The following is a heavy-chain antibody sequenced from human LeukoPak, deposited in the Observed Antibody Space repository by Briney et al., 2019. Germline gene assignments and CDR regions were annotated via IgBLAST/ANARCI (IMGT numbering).Heavy chain of an antibody. D-gene: IGHD6-13*01. CDR2: FDPEDGET. CDR3: ARTYSSSGSYCAS. J-gene: IGHJ4*02. V-gene: IGHV1-24*01. Sequence: ASVKVSCKVSGYTLTELSMHWVRQAPGKGLEWMGGFDPEDGETIYAQKFQGRVTITRNTSISTAYMELSSLTSEDTAMYYCARTYSSSGSYCASGGQGTRVTVPS. CDR1: GYTLTELS.